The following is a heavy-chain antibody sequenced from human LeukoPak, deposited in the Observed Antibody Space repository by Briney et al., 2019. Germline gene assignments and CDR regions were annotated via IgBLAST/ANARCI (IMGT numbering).Heavy chain of an antibody. CDR3: ARRGVDWYFDL. V-gene: IGHV4-59*08. Sequence: SETLSLTCTVSGDSISSYYWSWIRQPPGKGLEWIGFIYYSGSTNYNPSLKSRVTISVDTSKNQFSLKLSSVTAADTAVYYCARRGVDWYFDLWGRGTLVTVSS. J-gene: IGHJ2*01. D-gene: IGHD3-10*01. CDR1: GDSISSYY. CDR2: IYYSGST.